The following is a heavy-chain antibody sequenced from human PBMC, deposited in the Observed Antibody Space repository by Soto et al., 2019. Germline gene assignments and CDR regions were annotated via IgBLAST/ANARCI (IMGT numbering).Heavy chain of an antibody. Sequence: GGSLRLSCAASGFTFSSYAMHWVRQAPGKGLEWVAVISYDESNKYYADSVKGRFTISRDNSKNTLYLQMNSLRAEDTAVYYCASAPQYSSSSTWFDPWGQGTLVTVSS. D-gene: IGHD6-6*01. CDR3: ASAPQYSSSSTWFDP. CDR1: GFTFSSYA. V-gene: IGHV3-30-3*01. CDR2: ISYDESNK. J-gene: IGHJ5*02.